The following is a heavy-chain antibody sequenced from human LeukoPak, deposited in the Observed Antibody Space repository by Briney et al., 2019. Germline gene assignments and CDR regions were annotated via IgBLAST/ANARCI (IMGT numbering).Heavy chain of an antibody. J-gene: IGHJ4*02. Sequence: PSETLSLTCTVSGGSIGSYYWSWIRQPPGKGLEWIGYIYYSGSTNYNPSLKSRVAISVDTSKNQFSLKLSSVTAADTAVYYCARGHNWNPDYWGQGTLVTVSS. CDR1: GGSIGSYY. CDR3: ARGHNWNPDY. D-gene: IGHD1-20*01. CDR2: IYYSGST. V-gene: IGHV4-59*01.